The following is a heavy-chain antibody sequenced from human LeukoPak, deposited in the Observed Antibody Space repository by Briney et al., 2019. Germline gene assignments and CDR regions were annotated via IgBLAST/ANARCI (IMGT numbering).Heavy chain of an antibody. CDR1: GGSISSGGYY. CDR3: ARARRERYCSGGSCPFPDRFDY. CDR2: IYYSGST. Sequence: PSQTLSLTCTVSGGSISSGGYYWSWIRQHPGKGLEWIGYIYYSGSTYYNPSLKSRVTISVDTSKNQFSLKLSSVTAADTAVYYCARARRERYCSGGSCPFPDRFDYWGQGTLVTVSS. J-gene: IGHJ4*02. D-gene: IGHD2-15*01. V-gene: IGHV4-31*03.